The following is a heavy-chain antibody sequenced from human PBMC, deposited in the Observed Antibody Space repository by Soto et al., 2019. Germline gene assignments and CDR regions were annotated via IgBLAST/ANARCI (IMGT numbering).Heavy chain of an antibody. Sequence: QVQLVQSGAEVNKPGSSVKVSCKASGGTFSNYAISWVRQAPGQGFEWMGGIIPTFGTANYAQNFLGRVAITADEYTSTAYMELSRLRSEATAVYYCARNPYRTDGDYFWYVDLWGRGTRVTVSS. J-gene: IGHJ2*01. V-gene: IGHV1-69*12. CDR2: IIPTFGTA. CDR3: ARNPYRTDGDYFWYVDL. D-gene: IGHD4-17*01. CDR1: GGTFSNYA.